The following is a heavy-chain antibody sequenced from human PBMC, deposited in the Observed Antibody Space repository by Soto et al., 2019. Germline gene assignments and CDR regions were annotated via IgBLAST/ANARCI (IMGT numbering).Heavy chain of an antibody. V-gene: IGHV5-51*01. CDR3: ARSTIPRGSDYYYYYYMDV. CDR1: GYSFTSNW. J-gene: IGHJ6*03. Sequence: PGESLKISCKASGYSFTSNWIGWVRQMPGKGLEWVGIIYPGDSDARYSPSFQGQVTISADKSISTAYLQWSSLKASDTAMYYCARSTIPRGSDYYYYYYMDVWGQGTTVTVS. D-gene: IGHD3-9*01. CDR2: IYPGDSDA.